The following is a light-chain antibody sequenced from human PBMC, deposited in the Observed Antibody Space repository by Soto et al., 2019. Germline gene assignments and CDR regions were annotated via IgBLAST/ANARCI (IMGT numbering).Light chain of an antibody. CDR2: GAS. Sequence: TVLPQSPATLSLSPGERATLSCRAIQSVSRYYLSWYQQKPGQAPRLLIYGASTRATGIPARFSGSGSGTDFTLTITSLQLEDFAVYYCQQALSFGGGTRVEI. CDR3: QQALS. V-gene: IGKV3D-7*01. J-gene: IGKJ4*01. CDR1: QSVSRYY.